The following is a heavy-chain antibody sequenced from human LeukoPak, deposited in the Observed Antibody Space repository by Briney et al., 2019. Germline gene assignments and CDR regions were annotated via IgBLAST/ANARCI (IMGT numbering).Heavy chain of an antibody. CDR3: ARGDYYGSGSCYKKTVDY. V-gene: IGHV1-18*01. D-gene: IGHD3-10*01. CDR2: ISAYNGNT. CDR1: GYTFTNYA. Sequence: ASVKVSCKASGYTFTNYAVSWVRQAPGQGLEWMGWISAYNGNTNYAQRLQGRVTMTTDTSTSTAYMELRSLRSDDTAVYYCARGDYYGSGSCYKKTVDYWGQGTLVTVSS. J-gene: IGHJ4*02.